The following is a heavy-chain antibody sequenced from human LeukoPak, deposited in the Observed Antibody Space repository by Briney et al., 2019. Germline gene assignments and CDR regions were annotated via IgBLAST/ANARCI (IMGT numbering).Heavy chain of an antibody. V-gene: IGHV3-20*04. Sequence: GGSLRLSCAASGFTFDEYGMSWVRQAPGKGLEWVSSINWDGGSTAYADSVQGRFTISRDNARNSLHLQMKSLRAEDTALYYCARDSFSGSSLDYWGQGTLVTVSS. D-gene: IGHD1-26*01. J-gene: IGHJ4*02. CDR2: INWDGGST. CDR3: ARDSFSGSSLDY. CDR1: GFTFDEYG.